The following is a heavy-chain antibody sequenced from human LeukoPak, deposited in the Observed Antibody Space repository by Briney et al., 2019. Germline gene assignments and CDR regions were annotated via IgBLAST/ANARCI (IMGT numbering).Heavy chain of an antibody. D-gene: IGHD1-7*01. V-gene: IGHV1-2*02. J-gene: IGHJ4*02. CDR1: GYTFTGYW. CDR3: AGAITGTT. CDR2: INPNSGDT. Sequence: ASVKVSCKASGYTFTGYWMHWVRQAPGQGLEWMGWINPNSGDTDYAPKFQGRVTMTRDTSIATAYMELSRLGSDDTAIYYCAGAITGTTWGQGTLVTVSS.